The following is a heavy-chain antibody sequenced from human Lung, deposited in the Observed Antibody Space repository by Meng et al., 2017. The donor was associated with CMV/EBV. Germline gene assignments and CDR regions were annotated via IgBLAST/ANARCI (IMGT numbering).Heavy chain of an antibody. J-gene: IGHJ6*02. CDR3: ARDVSPRSSAYFAIYYFYALDV. CDR1: GFTFSSYS. V-gene: IGHV3-21*01. D-gene: IGHD2-21*01. CDR2: ISSSGTYI. Sequence: GEXXKIPCAAPGFTFSSYSMNWVRQAPGKGLEWVSSISSSGTYIYYADSVKGRFTISRDNAQNSLYLQMNSLRAEDTAVYYCARDVSPRSSAYFAIYYFYALDVWXQGTTGTVSS.